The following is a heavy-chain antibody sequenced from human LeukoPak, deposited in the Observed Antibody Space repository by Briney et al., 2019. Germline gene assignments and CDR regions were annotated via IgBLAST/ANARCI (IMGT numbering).Heavy chain of an antibody. D-gene: IGHD6-19*01. CDR1: GFTFSSYE. J-gene: IGHJ1*01. CDR3: AKGGAVTGTMYFQY. V-gene: IGHV3-48*03. CDR2: ISSSGSTI. Sequence: AGGSLRLSCAASGFTFSSYEMNWVRQAPGKGLEWVSYISSSGSTIYYADSVKGRFTISRDNAKNSLYLQMNSLRAEDTAVYYCAKGGAVTGTMYFQYWGQGTLVTVSS.